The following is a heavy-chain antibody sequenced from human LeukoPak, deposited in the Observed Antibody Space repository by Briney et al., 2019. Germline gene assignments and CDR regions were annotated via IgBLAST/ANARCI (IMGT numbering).Heavy chain of an antibody. CDR1: GYIFTSYW. Sequence: ESLKISCKGSGYIFTSYWIGWVRQMPGKGLEWMGIIYPGDSNIKYSPSFQGHVTISVDKSINTAYLQRSSLKASDTAMYFCARQGPMGFDGSGYTDYWGQGTLVTVSS. CDR2: IYPGDSNI. CDR3: ARQGPMGFDGSGYTDY. J-gene: IGHJ4*02. V-gene: IGHV5-51*01. D-gene: IGHD3-22*01.